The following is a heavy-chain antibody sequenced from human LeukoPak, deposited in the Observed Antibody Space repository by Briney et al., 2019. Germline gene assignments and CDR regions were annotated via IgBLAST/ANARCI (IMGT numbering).Heavy chain of an antibody. Sequence: GGSLRLSCAASGFTFSDYYMSWIRQAPGKGLEWVSYIAGSVSTIYYADSVKGRFTISRDNSKNTLYLQMNSLRAEDTAVYYCAKVAGGIAVYYFDYWGQGTLVTVSS. CDR1: GFTFSDYY. D-gene: IGHD6-19*01. J-gene: IGHJ4*02. CDR2: IAGSVSTI. CDR3: AKVAGGIAVYYFDY. V-gene: IGHV3-11*01.